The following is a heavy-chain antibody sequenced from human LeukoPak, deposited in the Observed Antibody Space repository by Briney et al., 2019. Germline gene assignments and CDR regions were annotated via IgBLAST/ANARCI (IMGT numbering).Heavy chain of an antibody. CDR2: ISAYNGNT. D-gene: IGHD1-14*01. CDR1: GYTFTSYY. J-gene: IGHJ4*02. CDR3: ARGLGRPDAPDY. Sequence: ASVKVSCKASGYTFTSYYMHWVRQAPGQGLEWMGWISAYNGNTNYAQKLQGRVTMTRDTSTSTAYMELRSLRSDDTAVYYCARGLGRPDAPDYWGQGTLVTVSS. V-gene: IGHV1-18*04.